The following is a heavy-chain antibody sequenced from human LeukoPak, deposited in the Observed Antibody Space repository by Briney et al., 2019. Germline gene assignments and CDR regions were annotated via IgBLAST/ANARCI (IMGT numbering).Heavy chain of an antibody. CDR1: GFTFSDYY. D-gene: IGHD3-10*01. V-gene: IGHV4-31*02. Sequence: LRLSCAASGFTFSDYYMSWIRQHPGKGLEWIGYIYYSGSTYYNPSLKSRVTISVDTSKNQFSLKLSSVTAADTAVYYCAREVLWFGIPLKSYGMDVWGQGTTVTVSS. J-gene: IGHJ6*02. CDR2: IYYSGST. CDR3: AREVLWFGIPLKSYGMDV.